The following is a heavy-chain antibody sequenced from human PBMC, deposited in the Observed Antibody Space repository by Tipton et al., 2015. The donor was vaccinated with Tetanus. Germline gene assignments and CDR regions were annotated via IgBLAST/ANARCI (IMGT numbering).Heavy chain of an antibody. CDR1: GGSISSSSYY. D-gene: IGHD3-22*01. CDR2: IYYSGST. J-gene: IGHJ4*02. Sequence: TLSLTCTVSGGSISSSSYYWGWIRQPPGKELEWIGSIYYSGSTYYNPSLKSRVTISVDTSKNQFSLKLSSVTAADTAVYYCARHYYDSSGPLDYWGQGTLVTVSS. CDR3: ARHYYDSSGPLDY. V-gene: IGHV4-39*01.